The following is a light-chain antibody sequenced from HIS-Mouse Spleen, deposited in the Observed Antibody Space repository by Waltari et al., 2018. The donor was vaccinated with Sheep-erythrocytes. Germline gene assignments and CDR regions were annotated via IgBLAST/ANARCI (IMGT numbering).Light chain of an antibody. J-gene: IGKJ4*01. CDR1: QSISSY. CDR3: QQSYSTPQFT. CDR2: AAS. V-gene: IGKV1-39*01. Sequence: DIQMTQSPSSLSASVGDRVTITCRASQSISSYLNWYQQKPGKAPKLLIYAASSLQSGAPSRFSGSGSGTDFTLTISSLQPEDFATYYCQQSYSTPQFTFGGGTKVEIK.